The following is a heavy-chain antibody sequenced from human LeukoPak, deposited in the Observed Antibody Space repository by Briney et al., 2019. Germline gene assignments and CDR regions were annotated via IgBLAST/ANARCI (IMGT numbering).Heavy chain of an antibody. CDR3: AKEAANRFNWFDP. V-gene: IGHV3-30*18. D-gene: IGHD1-14*01. CDR2: IAYDGSNK. CDR1: GFTFSSYG. Sequence: GGSLRLSCAASGFTFSSYGMHWVRQAPGKGLEWVAVIAYDGSNKYYADSVKGRFTISRDNSKNTLYLQMNSLRAEDTAVYYCAKEAANRFNWFDPWGQGTLVTVSP. J-gene: IGHJ5*02.